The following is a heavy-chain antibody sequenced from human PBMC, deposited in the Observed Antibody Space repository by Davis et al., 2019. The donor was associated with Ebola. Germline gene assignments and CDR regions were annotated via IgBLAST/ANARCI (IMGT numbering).Heavy chain of an antibody. D-gene: IGHD6-6*01. CDR3: AKDRHGKSIAALYDY. V-gene: IGHV1-69*04. J-gene: IGHJ4*02. CDR2: IIPILGIA. CDR1: GYTFTSYG. Sequence: AASVKVSCKASGYTFTSYGISWVRQAPGQGLEWMGRIIPILGIANYAQKFQGRVTITADKSTSTAYMELSSLRSEDTAVYYCAKDRHGKSIAALYDYWGQGTLVTVSS.